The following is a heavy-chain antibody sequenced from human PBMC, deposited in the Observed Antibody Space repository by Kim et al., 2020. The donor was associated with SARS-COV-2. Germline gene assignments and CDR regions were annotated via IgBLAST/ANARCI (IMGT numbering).Heavy chain of an antibody. D-gene: IGHD3-16*01. CDR3: ARDWRLVGGVNDY. Sequence: YADPFKGRFTISRDYAKNSLYLQMNSLRAEDTAVYYCARDWRLVGGVNDYWGQGTLVTVSS. V-gene: IGHV3-21*01. J-gene: IGHJ4*02.